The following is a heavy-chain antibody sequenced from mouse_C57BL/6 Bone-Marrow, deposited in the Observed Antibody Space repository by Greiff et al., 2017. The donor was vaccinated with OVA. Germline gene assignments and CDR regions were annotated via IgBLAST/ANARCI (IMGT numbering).Heavy chain of an antibody. J-gene: IGHJ3*01. CDR3: TRSELGPPWFAY. D-gene: IGHD4-1*01. CDR1: GFTFSSYA. V-gene: IGHV5-9-1*02. Sequence: DVQLVESGEGLVKPGGSLKLSCAASGFTFSSYAMSWVRQTPEKRLEWVAYISSGGDYIYYADTVKGRFTISRDNARNTLYLQMSSLKSEDTAMYYCTRSELGPPWFAYWGQGTLVTVSA. CDR2: ISSGGDYI.